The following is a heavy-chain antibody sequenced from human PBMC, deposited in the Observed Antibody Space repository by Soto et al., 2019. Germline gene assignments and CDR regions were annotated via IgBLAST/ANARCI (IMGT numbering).Heavy chain of an antibody. D-gene: IGHD3-3*01. V-gene: IGHV1-3*01. Sequence: GASVKVSCKASGYTFSSHAMHWVRQAPGQRLEWMGWINAGNGNTKYSQKFQGRVAITRDTSASTAYMDLSSPRSEDTAVYFCARDGARITVFGVVYYFDNWGQGTLVTVSS. J-gene: IGHJ4*02. CDR2: INAGNGNT. CDR1: GYTFSSHA. CDR3: ARDGARITVFGVVYYFDN.